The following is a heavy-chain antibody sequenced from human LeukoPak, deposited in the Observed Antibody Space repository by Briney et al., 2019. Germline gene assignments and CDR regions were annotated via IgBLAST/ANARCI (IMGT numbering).Heavy chain of an antibody. D-gene: IGHD6-13*01. CDR2: IYYSGST. J-gene: IGHJ6*02. Sequence: SETLSLTCTVSGGSISSSSYYWGWIRQPPGKGLEWIGSIYYSGSTSYNPSLKSRVTISVDTSKNQFSLKLTSVTAADTAVYYCAGSSWHPEYGMDVWGQGTTVTVSS. CDR1: GGSISSSSYY. CDR3: AGSSWHPEYGMDV. V-gene: IGHV4-39*07.